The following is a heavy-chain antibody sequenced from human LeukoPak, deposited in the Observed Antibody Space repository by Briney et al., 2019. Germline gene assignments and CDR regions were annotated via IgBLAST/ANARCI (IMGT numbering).Heavy chain of an antibody. CDR1: GGSISSYY. D-gene: IGHD3-10*01. J-gene: IGHJ4*02. CDR3: ARLRITMVRGVLSPRYFDY. V-gene: IGHV4-4*07. CDR2: IYTSGST. Sequence: SETLSLTCTVSGGSISSYYWSWIRQPAGKGLEGIGRIYTSGSTNYNPSLKSRVTMPVDTSKNQFSLKLSSVTAADTAVYYCARLRITMVRGVLSPRYFDYWGQGTLVTVSS.